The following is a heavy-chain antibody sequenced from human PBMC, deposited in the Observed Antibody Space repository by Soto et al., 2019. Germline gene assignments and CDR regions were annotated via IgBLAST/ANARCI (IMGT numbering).Heavy chain of an antibody. CDR3: ARGXGTVTXGSXXYYXYMDV. CDR1: GGSFSGYY. Sequence: PSETLSLTCAVYGGSFSGYYWSWIRQPPGKGLEWIGEINHSGSTNYNPSLKSRVTISVDTSKNQFSLKLSSVTAADTAVYYCARGXGTVTXGSXXYYXYMDVWGKGTTVTVSS. J-gene: IGHJ6*03. CDR2: INHSGST. D-gene: IGHD4-17*01. V-gene: IGHV4-34*01.